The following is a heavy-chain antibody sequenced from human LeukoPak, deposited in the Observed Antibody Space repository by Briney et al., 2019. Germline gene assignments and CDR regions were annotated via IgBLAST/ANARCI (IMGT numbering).Heavy chain of an antibody. V-gene: IGHV1-69*05. CDR1: GGTFSSYA. CDR3: ASSEVHFWSGYYANSYYYYYMDV. Sequence: GASVKVSCKASGGTFSSYAISWVRQAPGQGLEWMGGIIPIFGTANYAQKFQGRVTITTDESTSTAYMELSSLRSEDTAVYYCASSEVHFWSGYYANSYYYYYMDVWGKGTTVTVSS. D-gene: IGHD3-3*02. J-gene: IGHJ6*03. CDR2: IIPIFGTA.